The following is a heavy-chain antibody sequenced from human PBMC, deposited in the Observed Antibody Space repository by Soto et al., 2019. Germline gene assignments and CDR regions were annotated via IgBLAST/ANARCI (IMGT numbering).Heavy chain of an antibody. CDR2: IYFSGST. V-gene: IGHV4-39*01. Sequence: SETLSLTCTVSSASICSNNYYWGWVRQPPGKGLEWIGSIYFSGSTYYNPSLKSRVTISLDTSKNQFSLRLSSVTAADTAVYYCARLQREYYFDYWGPGTLVTVSS. CDR3: ARLQREYYFDY. J-gene: IGHJ4*02. CDR1: SASICSNNYY.